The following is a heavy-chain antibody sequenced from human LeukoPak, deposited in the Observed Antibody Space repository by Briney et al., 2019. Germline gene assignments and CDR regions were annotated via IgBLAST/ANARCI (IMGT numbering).Heavy chain of an antibody. D-gene: IGHD3-16*01. CDR3: AREDDLGNWFDP. V-gene: IGHV1-18*01. CDR1: GYTFTSYG. CDR2: ISAYNGNT. J-gene: IGHJ5*02. Sequence: ASVKVSCKASGYTFTSYGISWVRQAPGQGLEWMGWISAYNGNTNYAQKLQGRVTMTTDTSTSTAYMELRSLRSDDTAACYCAREDDLGNWFDPWGQGTLVTVSS.